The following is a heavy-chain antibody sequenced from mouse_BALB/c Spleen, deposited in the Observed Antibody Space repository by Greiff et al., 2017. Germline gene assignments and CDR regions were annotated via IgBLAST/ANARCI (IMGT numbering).Heavy chain of an antibody. Sequence: ESGPGLVKPSQSLSLTCSVTGYSITSGYYWNWIRQFPGNKLEWMGYISYDGSNNYNPSLKNRISITRDTSKNQFFLKLNSVTTEDTATYYCARVFYDGYHDYWGQGTTLTVSS. V-gene: IGHV3-6*02. D-gene: IGHD2-3*01. CDR2: ISYDGSN. CDR3: ARVFYDGYHDY. CDR1: GYSITSGYY. J-gene: IGHJ2*01.